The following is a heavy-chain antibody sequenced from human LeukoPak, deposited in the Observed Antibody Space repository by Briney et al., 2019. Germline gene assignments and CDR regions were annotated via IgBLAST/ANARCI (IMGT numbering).Heavy chain of an antibody. D-gene: IGHD3-22*01. J-gene: IGHJ4*02. CDR3: TKTTTGYSSGQYPGSRADH. CDR2: IFGSGGSA. V-gene: IGHV3-23*01. Sequence: GGSLRLSCTASGFTFNNYAMYWVRQAPRKGLEWVAGIFGSGGSAHYADSVKGRFTISRDNSKNTVYLQMDSLRGEDTAVYYCTKTTTGYSSGQYPGSRADHWGQGALVTVSS. CDR1: GFTFNNYA.